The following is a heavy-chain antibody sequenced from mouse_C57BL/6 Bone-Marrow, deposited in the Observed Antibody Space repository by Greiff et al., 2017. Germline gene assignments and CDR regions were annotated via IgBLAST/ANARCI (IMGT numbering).Heavy chain of an antibody. CDR3: SSFDGNYFDF. V-gene: IGHV14-4*01. J-gene: IGHJ2*01. D-gene: IGHD2-3*01. CDR1: GFNIPADY. CDR2: IDPEIGAT. Sequence: VQLQQSGAELVRPGASVKLSCTASGFNIPADYIHWVKQRPEQGLEWIGWIDPEIGATDSASKFQGQATITSDTSSTTAYLHLSSLTSEDTAVYYCSSFDGNYFDFWGQGTPLTVAS.